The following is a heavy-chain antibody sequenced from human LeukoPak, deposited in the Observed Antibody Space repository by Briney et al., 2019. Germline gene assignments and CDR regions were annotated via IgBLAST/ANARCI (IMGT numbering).Heavy chain of an antibody. CDR3: ARPPIAARRFDAFDI. D-gene: IGHD6-6*01. J-gene: IGHJ3*02. V-gene: IGHV3-21*01. Sequence: GGSLRLSCAASGFTFSSYSMNWVRQAPGKGLEWVSSISSSSSYIYYADSVKGRFTISRDNAKNSLYLQMNSLRAEDTAVYYCARPPIAARRFDAFDIWGQGTMVTVSS. CDR1: GFTFSSYS. CDR2: ISSSSSYI.